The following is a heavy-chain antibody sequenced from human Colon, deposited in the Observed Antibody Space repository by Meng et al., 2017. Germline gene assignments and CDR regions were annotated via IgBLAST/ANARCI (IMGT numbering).Heavy chain of an antibody. Sequence: VHLPATGPVLVRPSGDLSLGCTVSGGSFKSGGYHWSWVRQHPGKGLEFIGFMSDSGTTDYNPSLRSRVSISEIGSSKNQFSLTLRSVTAADTATYFCARDTLYGTDYWGQGVLVTVSS. D-gene: IGHD4-17*01. CDR3: ARDTLYGTDY. V-gene: IGHV4-31*03. CDR1: GGSFKSGGYH. CDR2: MSDSGTT. J-gene: IGHJ4*02.